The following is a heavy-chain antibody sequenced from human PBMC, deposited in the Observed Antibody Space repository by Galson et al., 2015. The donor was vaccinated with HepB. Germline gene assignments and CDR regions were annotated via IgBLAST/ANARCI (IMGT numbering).Heavy chain of an antibody. CDR2: IRYDGSNK. J-gene: IGHJ4*02. D-gene: IGHD6-19*01. CDR3: AKVSVAVAGTGY. Sequence: LRLSCAASGFTFSSYGMHWVRQAPGKGLEWVAFIRYDGSNKYYADSVKGRFTISRDNSKNTLYLQMNSLRAEDTAVYYCAKVSVAVAGTGYWGQGTLVTVSS. V-gene: IGHV3-30*02. CDR1: GFTFSSYG.